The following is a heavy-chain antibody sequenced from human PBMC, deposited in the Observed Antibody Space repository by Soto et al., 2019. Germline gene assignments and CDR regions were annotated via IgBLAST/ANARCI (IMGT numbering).Heavy chain of an antibody. CDR3: ARDYDSSGDY. CDR2: IYYSGST. D-gene: IGHD3-22*01. Sequence: QLQLQESGPGLVKPSETLSLTCTVSGGSISSSSYYWGWIRQPPGKGLEWIGSIYYSGSTSYNPSLTSRVTISVDTAKNQFSMKLSSETAADTAVYYCARDYDSSGDYWGQGTLVTVSS. CDR1: GGSISSSSYY. J-gene: IGHJ4*02. V-gene: IGHV4-39*01.